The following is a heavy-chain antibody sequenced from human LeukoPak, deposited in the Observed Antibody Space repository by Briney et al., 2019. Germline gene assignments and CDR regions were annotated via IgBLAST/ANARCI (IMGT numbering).Heavy chain of an antibody. CDR2: ISSSSTYI. CDR3: VRENHGSFDY. J-gene: IGHJ4*02. D-gene: IGHD1-14*01. Sequence: GGSLRLSCTASGFTFSSYAMNWVRQAPGKGLEWVSCISSSSTYIEYADSVRGRFAISRDNANNSLYLQINSLRAEDTAVYYCVRENHGSFDYWGQGSVVTVSS. V-gene: IGHV3-21*01. CDR1: GFTFSSYA.